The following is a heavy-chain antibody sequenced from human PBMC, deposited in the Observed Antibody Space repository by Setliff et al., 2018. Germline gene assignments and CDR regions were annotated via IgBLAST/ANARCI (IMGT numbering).Heavy chain of an antibody. CDR2: IYYSGNT. J-gene: IGHJ3*02. CDR1: GGSISSGGYY. CDR3: ARVPRFTDTRNAFDI. V-gene: IGHV4-31*03. D-gene: IGHD5-18*01. Sequence: SETLSLTCTVSGGSISSGGYYWSWIRQHPGKGLEWIGYIYYSGNTYYNPSLKSRVTISVDTSKNQFSLKLSSVTAADTAAYYCARVPRFTDTRNAFDIWGQGTMVTVS.